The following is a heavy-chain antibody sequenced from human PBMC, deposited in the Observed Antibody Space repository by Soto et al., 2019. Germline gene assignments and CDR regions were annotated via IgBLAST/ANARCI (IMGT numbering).Heavy chain of an antibody. Sequence: EVQLVESGGGLVQPGGSLRLSCAASGFTFSSYSMNWVRQAPGKGLEWVSYISSSSTIYYADSVKGRFTISRDNAKNSLYLQMNSLRAEDTAVYYCASLGDLTSRFDYWGQGTLVTVSS. J-gene: IGHJ4*02. CDR1: GFTFSSYS. CDR2: ISSSSTI. V-gene: IGHV3-48*01. CDR3: ASLGDLTSRFDY. D-gene: IGHD4-17*01.